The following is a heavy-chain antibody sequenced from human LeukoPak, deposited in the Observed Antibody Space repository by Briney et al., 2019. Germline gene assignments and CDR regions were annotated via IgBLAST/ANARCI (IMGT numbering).Heavy chain of an antibody. J-gene: IGHJ4*02. CDR2: IYYSGST. CDR1: GGSISSYY. D-gene: IGHD3-10*01. V-gene: IGHV4-59*12. CDR3: ARDGGTYYYGSGTPRQTWNDY. Sequence: PSETLSRTCTVSGGSISSYYWSWIRQPPGKGLEWIGSIYYSGSTYYNPSLKSRVTISVDTSKNQFSLKLSSVTAADTAVYYCARDGGTYYYGSGTPRQTWNDYWGQGTLVTVSS.